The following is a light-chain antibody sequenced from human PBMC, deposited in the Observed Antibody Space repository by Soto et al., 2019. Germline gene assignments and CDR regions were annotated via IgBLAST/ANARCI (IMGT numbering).Light chain of an antibody. CDR2: EVT. J-gene: IGLJ3*02. CDR1: SSDIGGYNY. V-gene: IGLV2-8*01. CDR3: SSYAGINNLV. Sequence: QSALTQPPSASGSPGQSVTISCTETSSDIGGYNYVSWYQQHPGKAPKLMIYEVTKRPSGVPDRFSGSKSGNTASLTVSGLRSEDEADYYCSSYAGINNLVFGGGTKLTVL.